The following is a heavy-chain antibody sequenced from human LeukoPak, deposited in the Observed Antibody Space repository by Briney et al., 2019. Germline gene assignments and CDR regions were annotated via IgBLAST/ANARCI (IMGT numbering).Heavy chain of an antibody. CDR2: IKEDGSED. D-gene: IGHD5-18*01. CDR1: GFTFSRAW. V-gene: IGHV3-7*01. Sequence: GGSLRLSCAASGFTFSRAWMSWLRQAPGKGLEWVANIKEDGSEDYYADSVKGRFAISKDDAKNSLYLQMNSLRAEDTAMYYCARDADGYEDWGQGTLVTVSS. CDR3: ARDADGYED. J-gene: IGHJ4*02.